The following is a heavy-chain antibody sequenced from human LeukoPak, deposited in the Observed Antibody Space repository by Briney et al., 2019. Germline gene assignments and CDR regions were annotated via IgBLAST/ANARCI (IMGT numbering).Heavy chain of an antibody. J-gene: IGHJ4*02. CDR3: ARLARCGDYDGGSFYFDY. CDR2: IWYDGSNK. Sequence: GGSLRLSCAASGFTFSSYGMHWVRQAPGKGLEWVAVIWYDGSNKYYADSVKGRFTISRDNSKNTLYLQMNSLRAEDTAVYYCARLARCGDYDGGSFYFDYWGQGTLVTVSS. V-gene: IGHV3-33*01. CDR1: GFTFSSYG. D-gene: IGHD4-17*01.